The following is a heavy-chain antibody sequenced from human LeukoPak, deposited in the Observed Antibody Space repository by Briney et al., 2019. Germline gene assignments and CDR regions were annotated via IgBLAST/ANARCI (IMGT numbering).Heavy chain of an antibody. V-gene: IGHV3-23*01. CDR3: AKGSSSGGFSVFDY. CDR2: ISSRGGST. CDR1: GFTFSSYA. J-gene: IGHJ4*02. Sequence: AGRSLRLSCAASGFTFSSYAMSWVRQAPGKGLEWVSGISSRGGSTDSADSAKGRFTSSRNNTKNTLYLQMHRLSAEDTAEYSCAKGSSSGGFSVFDYWGQGTLVTASS. D-gene: IGHD3-10*01.